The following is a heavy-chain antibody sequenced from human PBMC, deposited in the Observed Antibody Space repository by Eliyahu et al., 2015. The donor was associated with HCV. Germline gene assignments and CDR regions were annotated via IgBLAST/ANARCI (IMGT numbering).Heavy chain of an antibody. CDR2: ISSSGSYI. J-gene: IGHJ6*02. Sequence: EVQLVESGGGLVKPGGXLRLSCAASGFTFSXYNMNWVRQAPGKGLEWVSFISSSGSYIYYADSXKGRFTISRDNAKNSLYLQMSSLRAEDTAVYYCARDFTYYDFWSGYSDYYGMDVWGQGTTVTVSS. D-gene: IGHD3-3*01. CDR1: GFTFSXYN. CDR3: ARDFTYYDFWSGYSDYYGMDV. V-gene: IGHV3-21*01.